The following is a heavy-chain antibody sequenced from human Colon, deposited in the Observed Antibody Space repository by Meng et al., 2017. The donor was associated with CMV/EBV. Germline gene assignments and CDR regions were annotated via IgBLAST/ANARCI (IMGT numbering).Heavy chain of an antibody. J-gene: IGHJ4*02. CDR3: ARGGGTPIRGVLPFDF. Sequence: QGQLTQWGTGLLKPSETLTLARVLLGGSISPYSWSWIRQSPGKGLEWIAEIDHTGSTNYNPSLKSRVTISIDTSNSHFSLNLTSATAADTAVYYCARGGGTPIRGVLPFDFWGQGTLVTVSS. V-gene: IGHV4-34*01. D-gene: IGHD3-10*01. CDR2: IDHTGST. CDR1: GGSISPYS.